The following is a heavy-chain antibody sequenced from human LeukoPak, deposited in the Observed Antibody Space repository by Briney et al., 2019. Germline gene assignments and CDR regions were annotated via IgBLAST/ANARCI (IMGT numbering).Heavy chain of an antibody. J-gene: IGHJ3*02. Sequence: PSETLSLTCTVSGGSISSYYWIWLRQPPGKGLEWIGYIYYSGSTNYNPSLKSRVTISVDTSKNQFSLKLSSVTAADTAVYYCARVNGDYVPGAFDIWGQGTMVTVSS. V-gene: IGHV4-59*01. CDR3: ARVNGDYVPGAFDI. CDR2: IYYSGST. D-gene: IGHD4-17*01. CDR1: GGSISSYY.